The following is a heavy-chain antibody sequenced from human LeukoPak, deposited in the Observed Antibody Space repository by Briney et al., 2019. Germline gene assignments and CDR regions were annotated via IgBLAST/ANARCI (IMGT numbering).Heavy chain of an antibody. CDR2: IYPGDSDT. D-gene: IGHD3-16*01. V-gene: IGHV5-51*01. CDR3: ARPSTFGGRDGLYHFDY. CDR1: GYTFSSYW. Sequence: GESLKISCKASGYTFSSYWIGWVRQMPGKGLEWMGIIYPGDSDTRYSPSFQGQVTISADKSINTAYLQWRSLKASDTAMYYCARPSTFGGRDGLYHFDYWGQGTLVTASS. J-gene: IGHJ4*02.